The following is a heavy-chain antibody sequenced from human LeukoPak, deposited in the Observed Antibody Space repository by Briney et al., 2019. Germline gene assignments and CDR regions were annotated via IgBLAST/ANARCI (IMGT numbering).Heavy chain of an antibody. CDR3: ARHGVEYSSGWYFDY. CDR2: IYYSGST. V-gene: IGHV4-39*07. D-gene: IGHD6-19*01. CDR1: GGSIRSSSYY. J-gene: IGHJ4*02. Sequence: PSETLSLTCSVSGGSIRSSSYYWGWIRQPPGKGLEWIGSIYYSGSTYYNSSLKSRVTISIDTSKNQFSLKLSSVTAADTAVYYRARHGVEYSSGWYFDYWGQGTLVTVSS.